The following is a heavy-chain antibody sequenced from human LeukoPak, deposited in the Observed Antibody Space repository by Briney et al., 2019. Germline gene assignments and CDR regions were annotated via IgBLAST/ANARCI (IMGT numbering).Heavy chain of an antibody. Sequence: GGSLRLSCAASGFSFSSYGMLWVRQAPGKGLEWVAFIRSDGNNKYYADSVKGRFTISRDNSKNTLYLQMNSLRAEDTAEYYCAKIMLVPAAPFDYWGQGTLVTVSS. CDR2: IRSDGNNK. J-gene: IGHJ4*02. CDR1: GFSFSSYG. V-gene: IGHV3-30*02. CDR3: AKIMLVPAAPFDY. D-gene: IGHD2-2*01.